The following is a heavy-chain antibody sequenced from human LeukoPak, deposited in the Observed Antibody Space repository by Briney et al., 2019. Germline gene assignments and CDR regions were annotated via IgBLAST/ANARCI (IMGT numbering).Heavy chain of an antibody. D-gene: IGHD2-15*01. V-gene: IGHV1-69*04. J-gene: IGHJ4*02. CDR3: AREQGYSGYYFDY. CDR1: GGTFSSYA. CDR2: IIPILGIA. Sequence: ASVKVSCKASGGTFSSYAVSWVRQAPGQGLEWMGRIIPILGIANYAQKFQGRVTITADKSTSTAYMELSSLRSEDTAVYYCAREQGYSGYYFDYWGQGTLVTVSS.